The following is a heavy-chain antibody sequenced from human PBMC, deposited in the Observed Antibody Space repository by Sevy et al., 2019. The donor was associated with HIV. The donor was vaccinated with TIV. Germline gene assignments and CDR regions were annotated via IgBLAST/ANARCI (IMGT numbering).Heavy chain of an antibody. CDR1: GFTFSGAW. CDR3: TTDLGIYASK. Sequence: GGSLRLSCAASGFTFSGAWMSWVSQVPGKGLEWLGRIKSETDGGATDYAAPVKGRFTISRDDSKKTMYLQVNSLQVEDTAVYYCTTDLGIYASKWGQGTLVTVSS. D-gene: IGHD3-16*01. CDR2: IKSETDGGAT. V-gene: IGHV3-15*01. J-gene: IGHJ4*02.